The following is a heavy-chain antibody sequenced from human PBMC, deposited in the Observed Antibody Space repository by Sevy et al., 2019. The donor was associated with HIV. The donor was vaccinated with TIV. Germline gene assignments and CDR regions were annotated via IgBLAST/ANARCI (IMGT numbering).Heavy chain of an antibody. V-gene: IGHV4-61*01. CDR2: ISYSGST. J-gene: IGHJ4*02. D-gene: IGHD3-22*01. CDR1: GGSVSSGSYY. Sequence: SETLSLTCTVSGGSVSSGSYYWSWIRQPPGKGLEWIGYISYSGSTNYNPSLKSRVTISVDTSKNQFSLKLSSVTAADTAVYYCARDGIYDSSGSHYVGDWGQGTLVTVSS. CDR3: ARDGIYDSSGSHYVGD.